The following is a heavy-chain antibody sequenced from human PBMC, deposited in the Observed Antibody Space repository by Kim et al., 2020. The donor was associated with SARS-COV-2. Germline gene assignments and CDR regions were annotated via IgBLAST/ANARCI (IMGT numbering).Heavy chain of an antibody. CDR1: GLTFSSYW. Sequence: GGSLRLSCTASGLTFSSYWMSWVRQAPGKGLEWVANIQRDGSDTYYADSVRGRSIISRDNAKSSLYLQMDRLRAEDTAVYYCARDLAFYLWGQATLVTVSS. CDR3: ARDLAFYL. V-gene: IGHV3-7*03. J-gene: IGHJ4*02. D-gene: IGHD3-16*02. CDR2: IQRDGSDT.